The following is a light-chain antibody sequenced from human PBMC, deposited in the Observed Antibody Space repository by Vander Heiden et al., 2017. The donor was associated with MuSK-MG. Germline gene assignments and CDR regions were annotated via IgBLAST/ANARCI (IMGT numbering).Light chain of an antibody. V-gene: IGKV1-33*01. CDR1: QDISNY. CDR2: DAS. Sequence: DIQMTQSPSSLSASVGDRATIPCQPSQDISNYLNWYQQKPGKATKLLIYDASNLETGVPSRFSGSGSGTDFTFTISSLQPEDIATYYCQQYDNLPLTFGGGTKVEIK. J-gene: IGKJ4*01. CDR3: QQYDNLPLT.